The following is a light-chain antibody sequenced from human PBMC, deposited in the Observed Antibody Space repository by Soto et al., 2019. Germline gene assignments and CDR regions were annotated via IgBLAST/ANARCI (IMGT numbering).Light chain of an antibody. V-gene: IGLV2-23*01. Sequence: QSALTQPASVSGSPGQSITISCIGTTSDVGSHNLVSWYQQHPGKAPKLMIYEGSKRSSGVSNRFSGSKSGNAASLTISGLQAEDEADYSCCSYGHGRTWVFGGGTKLTVL. CDR3: CSYGHGRTWV. CDR2: EGS. CDR1: TSDVGSHNL. J-gene: IGLJ2*01.